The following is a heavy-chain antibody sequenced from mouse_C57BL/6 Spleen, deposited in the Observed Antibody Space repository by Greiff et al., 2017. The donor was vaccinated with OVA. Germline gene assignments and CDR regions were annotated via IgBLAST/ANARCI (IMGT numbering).Heavy chain of an antibody. D-gene: IGHD2-10*02. J-gene: IGHJ2*01. CDR2: LYPGSGST. CDR1: GYTFTSYW. CDR3: ARIGYGTLFDY. V-gene: IGHV1-55*01. Sequence: QVQLQQPGAELVKPGASVKMSCKASGYTFTSYWITWVKQRPGQGLEWIGDLYPGSGSTNYNEHFKSKATLHVDNTYSTAYVQRSSRTSEDSSVSDCARIGYGTLFDYWGQGTTLTVSS.